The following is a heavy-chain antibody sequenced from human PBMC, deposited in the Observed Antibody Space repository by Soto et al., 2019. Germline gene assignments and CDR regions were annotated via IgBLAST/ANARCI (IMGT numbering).Heavy chain of an antibody. Sequence: ASVKFSCKASGGTFSSYAISWVRQAPGQGLEWMGGIIPIFGTANYAQKFQGRVTITADESTSTAYMELSSLRSEDTAVYYCARDSSPASGNWFDPWGQGTLVTVSS. J-gene: IGHJ5*02. CDR3: ARDSSPASGNWFDP. CDR1: GGTFSSYA. V-gene: IGHV1-69*01. D-gene: IGHD6-13*01. CDR2: IIPIFGTA.